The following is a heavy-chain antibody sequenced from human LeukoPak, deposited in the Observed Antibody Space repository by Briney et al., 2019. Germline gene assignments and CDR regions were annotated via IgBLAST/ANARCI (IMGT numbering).Heavy chain of an antibody. V-gene: IGHV3-30*02. CDR3: AKDGTIFGVPMPGNYYYYMDV. CDR2: IRYDGSNK. J-gene: IGHJ6*03. CDR1: GFTFSSYG. Sequence: PGGSLRLSCAASGFTFSSYGMHWVRQAPGKGLEWVAFIRYDGSNKYYADSVKGRLTISRDNSKNTLYLQMNSLRAEDTAVYYCAKDGTIFGVPMPGNYYYYMDVWGKGTTVTVSS. D-gene: IGHD3-3*01.